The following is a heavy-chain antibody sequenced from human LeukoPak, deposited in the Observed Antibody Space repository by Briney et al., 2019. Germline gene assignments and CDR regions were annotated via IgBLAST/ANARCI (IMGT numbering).Heavy chain of an antibody. CDR1: GGTFSSYA. D-gene: IGHD6-13*01. CDR3: ARLYSSSRPYAGDY. Sequence: ASVKVSCKASGGTFSSYAISWVRQAPGQGLEWMGGIIPIFGTANYAQKFQGRVTITADKSTSTAYMELSSLRSEDTAVYYCARLYSSSRPYAGDYWGQGTLVTVSS. V-gene: IGHV1-69*06. CDR2: IIPIFGTA. J-gene: IGHJ4*02.